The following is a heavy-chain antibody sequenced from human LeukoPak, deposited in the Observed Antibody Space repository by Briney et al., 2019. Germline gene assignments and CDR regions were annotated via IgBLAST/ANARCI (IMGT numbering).Heavy chain of an antibody. V-gene: IGHV1-18*01. CDR3: ARVNGCSGGSCGWFDP. CDR1: GYTFTSYG. CDR2: ISAYNGNT. Sequence: ASVKVSCKASGYTFTSYGISWVRQAPGQRLEWMGWISAYNGNTNYAQKLQGRVTTTTDTSTSTAYMELRSLRSDDTAVYYCARVNGCSGGSCGWFDPWGQGTLVTVSS. J-gene: IGHJ5*02. D-gene: IGHD2-15*01.